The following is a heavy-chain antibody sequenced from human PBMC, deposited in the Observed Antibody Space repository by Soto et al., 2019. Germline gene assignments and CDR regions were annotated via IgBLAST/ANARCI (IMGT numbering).Heavy chain of an antibody. CDR2: IYYSGST. CDR1: GGSISSSSYY. J-gene: IGHJ4*02. V-gene: IGHV4-39*01. D-gene: IGHD5-12*01. CDR3: ARHRAQDGRGLIYY. Sequence: SETLSLTCTVSGGSISSSSYYWGWIRQPPGKGLEWIGSIYYSGSTYYNPSLKSRVTISVDTSKNQFSLKLSSVTAADTAVYYCARHRAQDGRGLIYYWGQGTLVTVSS.